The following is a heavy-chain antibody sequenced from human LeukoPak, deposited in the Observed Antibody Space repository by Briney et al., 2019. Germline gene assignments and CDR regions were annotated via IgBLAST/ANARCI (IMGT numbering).Heavy chain of an antibody. CDR3: ARVKTGTGRYYGMDV. D-gene: IGHD1-1*01. V-gene: IGHV1-69*13. CDR1: GGTFSSYA. Sequence: ASVKVSCKASGGTFSSYAISWVRQAPGQGLEWMGGIIPIFGTANYAQKFQGRVTITADEPTSTAYMELSSLRSEDTPVYYCARVKTGTGRYYGMDVWGQGTTVTVSS. J-gene: IGHJ6*02. CDR2: IIPIFGTA.